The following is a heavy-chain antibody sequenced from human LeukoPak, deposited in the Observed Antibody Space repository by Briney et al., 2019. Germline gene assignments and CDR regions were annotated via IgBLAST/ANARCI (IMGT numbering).Heavy chain of an antibody. CDR2: IYSGDST. J-gene: IGHJ6*03. CDR1: GFTVSNNF. D-gene: IGHD1-1*01. V-gene: IGHV3-53*01. CDR3: AMERDGYYMDV. Sequence: GGSLRLSCAASGFTVSNNFMSWVRQAPGKGLEWVSIIYSGDSTYYIDSVKGRFTISRDNSKNTLYLQMNSLRAEDTAVYYCAMERDGYYMDVWGKGTTVTVSS.